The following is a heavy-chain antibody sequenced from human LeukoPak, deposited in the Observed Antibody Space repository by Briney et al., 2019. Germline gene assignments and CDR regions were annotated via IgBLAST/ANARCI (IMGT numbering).Heavy chain of an antibody. CDR2: IYYSGST. CDR1: GGSLSRYY. Sequence: PSETLSLTCTVSGGSLSRYYWSWVRQPPGKGLEWIGYIYYSGSTNYNPSLKSRVTISVDTSKNQFSLKLSSVTAADTAVYYCARSGWFGELTYFDYWGQGTLVTVSS. CDR3: ARSGWFGELTYFDY. V-gene: IGHV4-59*01. D-gene: IGHD3-10*01. J-gene: IGHJ4*02.